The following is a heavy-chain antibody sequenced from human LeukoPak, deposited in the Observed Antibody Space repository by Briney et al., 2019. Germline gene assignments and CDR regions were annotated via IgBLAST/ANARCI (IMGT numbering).Heavy chain of an antibody. J-gene: IGHJ5*02. CDR2: ISYTGST. D-gene: IGHD3-10*01. V-gene: IGHV4-59*01. Sequence: PSETLSLTCTVSGGSISPYFWSWIRQPPGKGLEWIGYISYTGSTNYNPSLKSRVTISVDTSKNQFSLQLTSVTAADTAGYYCARDDYRGVTNFDPWGQGTLVTVSS. CDR1: GGSISPYF. CDR3: ARDDYRGVTNFDP.